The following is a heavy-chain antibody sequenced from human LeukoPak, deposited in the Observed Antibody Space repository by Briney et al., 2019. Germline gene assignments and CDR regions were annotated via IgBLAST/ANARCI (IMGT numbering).Heavy chain of an antibody. Sequence: PGRSLRLSCEVAGFHFSDYSMNWVRQAQGKGLGWISYFDGRNGAASTSYADSVKGRFIISRDAAKNSLFLQMNSLTAEDTAVYYCARDDKWGFDYWGQGTLVTVSS. CDR1: GFHFSDYS. CDR3: ARDDKWGFDY. CDR2: FDGRNGAAST. V-gene: IGHV3-48*04. J-gene: IGHJ4*02. D-gene: IGHD1-26*01.